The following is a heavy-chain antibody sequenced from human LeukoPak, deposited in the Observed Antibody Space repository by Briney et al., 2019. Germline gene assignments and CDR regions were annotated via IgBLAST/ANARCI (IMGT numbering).Heavy chain of an antibody. CDR3: ATSSGWYDYYYYYGMDV. V-gene: IGHV1-8*01. CDR1: GYTFTSYD. D-gene: IGHD6-19*01. J-gene: IGHJ6*02. CDR2: MNPNSGNT. Sequence: ASVKVSCKASGYTFTSYDINWARQATGQGLEWMGWMNPNSGNTGYAQKFQGRVTMTRNTSISTAYMELSSLRSEDTAVYYCATSSGWYDYYYYYGMDVWGQGTTVTVSS.